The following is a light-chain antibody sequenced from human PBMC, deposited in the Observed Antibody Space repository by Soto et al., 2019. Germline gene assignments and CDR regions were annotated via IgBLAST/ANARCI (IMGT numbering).Light chain of an antibody. J-gene: IGKJ4*01. CDR1: QSVSSN. CDR2: GTS. Sequence: EVVMTQSPATLSVSPGERATLSCRASQSVSSNLAWYQQKPGQAPRLLIYGTSTRATGIPARFSGSGSGTEFTLTISSLPSEDFAVYYCQQYNNWPLTFGGGTKVE. V-gene: IGKV3-15*01. CDR3: QQYNNWPLT.